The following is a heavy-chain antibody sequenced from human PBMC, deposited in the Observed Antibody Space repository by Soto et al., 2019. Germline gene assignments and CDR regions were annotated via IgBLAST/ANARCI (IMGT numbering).Heavy chain of an antibody. CDR1: GYTLTELS. J-gene: IGHJ5*02. D-gene: IGHD2-21*02. CDR2: FDPEDGET. Sequence: ASVKVSCKVSGYTLTELSMHWVRQAPGKGLEWMGGFDPEDGETIYAQKFQGRVTMTEDTSTDTAYMELSSLRSEDTAVYYCARDNSYPTAWWFDPWGRGTLVTVSS. CDR3: ARDNSYPTAWWFDP. V-gene: IGHV1-24*01.